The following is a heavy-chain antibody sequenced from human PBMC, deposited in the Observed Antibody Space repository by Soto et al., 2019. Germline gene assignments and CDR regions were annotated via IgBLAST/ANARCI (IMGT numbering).Heavy chain of an antibody. V-gene: IGHV1-18*01. Sequence: QVQLVQSGAEVKKPGASVKVSCKASGYTFTSYGISWVRQAPGQGLEWMGWISAYNGNTNYAQKLQGRVTMTTDTSTSTAYMELRSLRSDDTAVYYCARDRRYYDILTDYFRPQYYFDYWGQGPLVTVSS. J-gene: IGHJ4*02. D-gene: IGHD3-9*01. CDR1: GYTFTSYG. CDR3: ARDRRYYDILTDYFRPQYYFDY. CDR2: ISAYNGNT.